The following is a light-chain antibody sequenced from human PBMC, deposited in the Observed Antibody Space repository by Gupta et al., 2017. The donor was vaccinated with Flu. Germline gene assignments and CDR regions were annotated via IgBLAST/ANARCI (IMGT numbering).Light chain of an antibody. CDR3: QQSESSSYT. CDR2: KAS. CDR1: QNISNW. V-gene: IGKV1-5*03. Sequence: IQITQSPSTLSASEGDRVTITCRDSQNISNWLAWYQQKPGKAPKLLIYKASSLESGVPSRFSGSGSATEFTLTISRLQPDDFANYYCQQSESSSYTFGHGTKLEIK. J-gene: IGKJ2*01.